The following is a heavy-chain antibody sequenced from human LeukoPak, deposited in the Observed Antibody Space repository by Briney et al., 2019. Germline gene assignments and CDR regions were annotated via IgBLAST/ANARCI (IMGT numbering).Heavy chain of an antibody. J-gene: IGHJ4*02. CDR2: IYSGGSS. CDR1: GFTVSSNY. D-gene: IGHD6-13*01. Sequence: GGSLRLSCAASGFTVSSNYMSWVRQAPGKGLEWVSVIYSGGSSYYADSVKGRFTISRDNSKNTLYLQMNSLRAEDTAVYYCARVFYISSSWPLGYWGQGTLVTVSS. CDR3: ARVFYISSSWPLGY. V-gene: IGHV3-53*01.